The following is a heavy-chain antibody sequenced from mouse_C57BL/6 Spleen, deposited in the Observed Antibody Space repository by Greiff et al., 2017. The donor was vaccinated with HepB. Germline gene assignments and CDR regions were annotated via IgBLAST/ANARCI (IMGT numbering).Heavy chain of an antibody. D-gene: IGHD5-5*01. J-gene: IGHJ3*01. CDR3: ARSGGALPEGFAY. Sequence: EVQLQQSGPELVKPGASVKISCKASGYTFTDYYMNWVKQRHGKSLEWIGDINPNNGGTSYNQKLKGKATLTVDKSSSKAYMELRRLTSEDSAVYYCARSGGALPEGFAYWGQGTLVTVSA. CDR1: GYTFTDYY. CDR2: INPNNGGT. V-gene: IGHV1-26*01.